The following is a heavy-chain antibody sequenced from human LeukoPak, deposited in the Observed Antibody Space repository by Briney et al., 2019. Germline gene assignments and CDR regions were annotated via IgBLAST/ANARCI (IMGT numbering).Heavy chain of an antibody. Sequence: GGSLGLSCAASGFTISTNYMSWVRQAPGKGLEWVSVIHSGGSTYYADSVKGRFTISRDNSKNTLYLQMNSLRVEDTAVYYCARDPPVCSTSCLDYWGQGTLVTVSS. CDR2: IHSGGST. CDR1: GFTISTNY. V-gene: IGHV3-53*01. CDR3: ARDPPVCSTSCLDY. D-gene: IGHD2-2*01. J-gene: IGHJ4*02.